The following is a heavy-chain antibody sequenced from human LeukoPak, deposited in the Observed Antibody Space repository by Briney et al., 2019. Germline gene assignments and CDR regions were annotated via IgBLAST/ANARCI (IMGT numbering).Heavy chain of an antibody. V-gene: IGHV4-30-4*01. CDR2: ICWSGST. D-gene: IGHD2-21*02. J-gene: IGHJ5*02. CDR1: GGSISSGEYY. CDR3: AREYGDDNWFDR. Sequence: SETLSLTCTVSGGSISSGEYYWSWIRQPPGTGLELIGYICWSGSTYYNPSLKSRVPLSVDTSKNPFSLKLRSVSAADTAVYYCAREYGDDNWFDRWGEGALVTVSS.